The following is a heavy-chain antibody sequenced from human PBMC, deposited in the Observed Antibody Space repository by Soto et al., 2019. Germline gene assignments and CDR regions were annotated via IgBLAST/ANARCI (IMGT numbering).Heavy chain of an antibody. CDR2: IIPIFDTT. V-gene: IGHV1-69*05. Sequence: GASVKVSCKASGGTFSSYAISWVRQAPGQGLEWMGGIIPIFDTTNYAQKFQGRVTMTTDTSTSTAYMDLRSLTSDDTAVYYCARDRVAGIWGDAFDIWGQGTMVTVSS. CDR3: ARDRVAGIWGDAFDI. CDR1: GGTFSSYA. D-gene: IGHD3-16*01. J-gene: IGHJ3*02.